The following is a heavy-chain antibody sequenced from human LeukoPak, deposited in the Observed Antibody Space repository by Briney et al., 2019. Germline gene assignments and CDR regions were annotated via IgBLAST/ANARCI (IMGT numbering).Heavy chain of an antibody. CDR1: GYTFTGYY. J-gene: IGHJ6*03. V-gene: IGHV1-2*02. Sequence: ASVKVSCKASGYTFTGYYMHWVRQAPGQGLEWMGWINPNSGDANYAQKFQGRVTMTRDTSISTAYMELSRLRSDDTAVYYCARVRPLIAAAGTTYSYYYMDVWGKGATVTVS. CDR3: ARVRPLIAAAGTTYSYYYMDV. CDR2: INPNSGDA. D-gene: IGHD6-13*01.